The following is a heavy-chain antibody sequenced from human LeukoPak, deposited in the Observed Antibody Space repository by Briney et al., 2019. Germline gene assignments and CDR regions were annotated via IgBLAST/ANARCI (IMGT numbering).Heavy chain of an antibody. D-gene: IGHD4-17*01. V-gene: IGHV4-34*01. CDR1: GGSFSGYY. J-gene: IGHJ4*02. CDR3: ARADYGLKYYFDY. Sequence: SETLSLTCAVYGGSFSGYYWSCIRQPPGKGLEWIGEINHSGSTNYNPSLKSRVTISVDTSKNQFSLKLSSVTAADTAVYYCARADYGLKYYFDYWGQGTLVTVSS. CDR2: INHSGST.